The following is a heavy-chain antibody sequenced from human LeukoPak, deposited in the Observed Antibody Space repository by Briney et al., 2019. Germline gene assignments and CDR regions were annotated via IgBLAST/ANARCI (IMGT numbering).Heavy chain of an antibody. CDR2: ISSSSSYI. J-gene: IGHJ4*02. V-gene: IGHV3-21*04. CDR3: ARDRLGDYDHSGYYDK. CDR1: GFTFSSYS. Sequence: GGSLRLSCAASGFTFSSYSMNWVRQAPGKGLEWVSSISSSSSYIYYADSVKGRFTISRDNAKNSLYLQMNNLRAEDTAVYYCARDRLGDYDHSGYYDKWGQGTLVTVSS. D-gene: IGHD3-22*01.